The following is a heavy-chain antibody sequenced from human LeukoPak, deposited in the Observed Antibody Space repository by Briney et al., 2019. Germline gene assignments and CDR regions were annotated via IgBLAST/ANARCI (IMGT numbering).Heavy chain of an antibody. CDR3: AKEHSGSYPDPDRENWFDP. D-gene: IGHD3-10*01. CDR2: ISGLDGTT. J-gene: IGHJ5*02. V-gene: IGHV3-23*01. CDR1: GFTLGSYA. Sequence: GGPLRLSCAASGFTLGSYAMSWVRQAPGKGLEWVSSISGLDGTTFYADSVKGRFTISRDSSKNTLYLQMNSLRAEDTAVYYCAKEHSGSYPDPDRENWFDPWGQGTLVTVSS.